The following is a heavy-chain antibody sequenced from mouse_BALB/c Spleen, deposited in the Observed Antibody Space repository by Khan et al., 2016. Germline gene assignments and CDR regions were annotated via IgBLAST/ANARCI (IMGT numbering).Heavy chain of an antibody. CDR2: ISSGGSYT. Sequence: EVQLVESGGGLVKPGGSLKLSCAASGFTFSSYDMSWVRQSPEKGLEWVGAISSGGSYTYYPDNVTGRVTISRDNAKNTLDLEMSSLRSEDTAMYYCARDNYWGQGTLVTVSA. V-gene: IGHV5-9-4*01. CDR3: ARDNY. CDR1: GFTFSSYD. J-gene: IGHJ3*01.